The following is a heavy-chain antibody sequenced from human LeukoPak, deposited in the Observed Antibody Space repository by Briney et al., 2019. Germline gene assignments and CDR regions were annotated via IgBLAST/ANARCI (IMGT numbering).Heavy chain of an antibody. V-gene: IGHV4-59*01. CDR2: VQYTGST. D-gene: IGHD3-3*01. CDR1: GVSISTYS. J-gene: IGHJ4*02. Sequence: SETLSLTCSVSGVSISTYSWSWIRQPPGKGLEWIASVQYTGSTTHNPSLRSRLTISADTSKSQFSLKLSSVTTADTAVYYCARVERNWSGYYAKVYYFDYWGQGTLVTVSS. CDR3: ARVERNWSGYYAKVYYFDY.